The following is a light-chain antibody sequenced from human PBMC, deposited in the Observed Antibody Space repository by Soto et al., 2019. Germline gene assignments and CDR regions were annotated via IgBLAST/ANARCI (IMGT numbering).Light chain of an antibody. J-gene: IGKJ1*01. CDR1: QSISIW. Sequence: DLHMTQSPSTLSASVGDRVTITCRASQSISIWLAWYQQKPGRAPNLLIYGTSSLESGVPSRFSGSGSGTEFTLTIRSLQPDDFATYYCQHYNDYSWTFGQGTKVEIK. CDR3: QHYNDYSWT. V-gene: IGKV1-5*03. CDR2: GTS.